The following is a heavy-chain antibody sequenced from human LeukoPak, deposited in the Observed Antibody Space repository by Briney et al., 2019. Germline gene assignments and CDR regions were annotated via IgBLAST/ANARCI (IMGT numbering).Heavy chain of an antibody. CDR1: GFTFSSYA. J-gene: IGHJ5*02. CDR3: ARAGYGSGVPNWFDP. D-gene: IGHD6-19*01. V-gene: IGHV3-23*01. Sequence: PGGPLRLSCAASGFTFSSYAMNWVRQAPGKGLEWVSSIRGSGGSTHYADSVKGRFTISRDNSKNTVYLQMNSLRAEDTAIYYCARAGYGSGVPNWFDPWGQGTLVTVSS. CDR2: IRGSGGST.